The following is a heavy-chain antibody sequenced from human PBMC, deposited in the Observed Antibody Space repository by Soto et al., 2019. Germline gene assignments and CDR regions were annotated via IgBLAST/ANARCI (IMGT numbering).Heavy chain of an antibody. D-gene: IGHD6-19*01. Sequence: GGSLRLSCAASGLXFSDYWMHWVRQVPGKGLVWVSHINSDGSGTSYADSVKGRFTISRDNAKNTLSLQMNSLRAEDTAVYYCARDAYISGYYQFDYWGQGTLVTVSS. V-gene: IGHV3-74*01. CDR2: INSDGSGT. CDR1: GLXFSDYW. CDR3: ARDAYISGYYQFDY. J-gene: IGHJ4*02.